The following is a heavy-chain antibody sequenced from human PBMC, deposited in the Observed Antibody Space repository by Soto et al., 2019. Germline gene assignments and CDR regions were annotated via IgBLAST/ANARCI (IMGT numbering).Heavy chain of an antibody. Sequence: EVQLLESGGGLVQPGGSLRLSCAASGFTFTNYAMSWVRKAPGKGLEWVATISSSAGSTYYADSVKGRFTISRDNSKNTLFLQMSSLRAEDTAVYYCAKETTTSYFPLDYWGQGALVTVS. D-gene: IGHD1-26*01. V-gene: IGHV3-23*01. CDR3: AKETTTSYFPLDY. CDR2: ISSSAGST. J-gene: IGHJ4*02. CDR1: GFTFTNYA.